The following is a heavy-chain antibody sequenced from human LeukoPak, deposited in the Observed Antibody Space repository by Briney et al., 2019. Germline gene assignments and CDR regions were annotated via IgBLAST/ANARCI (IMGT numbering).Heavy chain of an antibody. Sequence: GASVKVSCKASGYTFISYDINWVRQATGQGLEWMGYMNPNSGNTRYAQKFQGRVTMTRNTSISTAYMELSSLRSEDTAVYYCARRNWGIAAADYWGQGTLVTVSS. CDR2: MNPNSGNT. CDR3: ARRNWGIAAADY. V-gene: IGHV1-8*01. CDR1: GYTFISYD. D-gene: IGHD6-13*01. J-gene: IGHJ4*02.